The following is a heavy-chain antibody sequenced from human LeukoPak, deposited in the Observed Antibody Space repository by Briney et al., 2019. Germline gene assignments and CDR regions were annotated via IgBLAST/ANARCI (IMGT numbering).Heavy chain of an antibody. Sequence: PGGALRSSSRAFGCDFIDYYMNGCRRAPGKGREGVSASISYGEYIYYPASLKGRFTISRDTAKNSLYLPMNSLRAADTAVYYCARHRRSSFRSSSYGYVDERSNWFDPWGHGTLVTASS. V-gene: IGHV3-21*01. J-gene: IGHJ5*02. CDR3: ARHRRSSFRSSSYGYVDERSNWFDP. D-gene: IGHD5-18*01. CDR2: SISYGEYI. CDR1: GCDFIDYY.